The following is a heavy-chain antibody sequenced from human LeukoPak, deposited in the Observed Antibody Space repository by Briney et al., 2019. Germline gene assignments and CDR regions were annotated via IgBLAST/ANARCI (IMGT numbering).Heavy chain of an antibody. CDR3: ARFKAYYDSSGYNDAFDI. V-gene: IGHV1-2*06. CDR1: GYTFTGYY. Sequence: ASVKVSCKASGYTFTGYYMHWVRQAPGQGLEWMGRINPNSGGTNYAQKFQGRVTMTRDTSISTAYMELSRLRSEDTAVYYCARFKAYYDSSGYNDAFDIWGQGTMVTVSS. D-gene: IGHD3-22*01. CDR2: INPNSGGT. J-gene: IGHJ3*02.